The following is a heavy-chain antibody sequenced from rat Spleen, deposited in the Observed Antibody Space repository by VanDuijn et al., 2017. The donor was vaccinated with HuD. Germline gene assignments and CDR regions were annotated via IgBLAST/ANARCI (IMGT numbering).Heavy chain of an antibody. CDR3: ARYGYFDGYY. V-gene: IGHV5-29*01. J-gene: IGHJ2*01. CDR1: GFTFSDYG. Sequence: EVQLVESDGGLVQPGKSLKLSCAASGFTFSDYGVAWVRQAPTTGLEWVATINYDGGTPYYRDSVKGRFTISRDNAKNTLYLQMDSLRSEDTATYYCARYGYFDGYYWGQGVMVTVSS. CDR2: INYDGGTP. D-gene: IGHD1-12*03.